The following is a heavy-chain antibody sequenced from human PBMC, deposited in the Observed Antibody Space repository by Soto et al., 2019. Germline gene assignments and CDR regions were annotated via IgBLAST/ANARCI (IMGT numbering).Heavy chain of an antibody. J-gene: IGHJ4*02. D-gene: IGHD2-8*01. CDR3: ASRDCTNGVCYGGDY. Sequence: SETLSLTCAVSGGSISSSNWWSWVRQPPGKGLEWIGEIYHSGSTNYNPSLKSRVTISVDKSKNQFSLKLSSVTAADTAVYYCASRDCTNGVCYGGDYWGQGTLVTVSS. CDR2: IYHSGST. V-gene: IGHV4-4*02. CDR1: GGSISSSNW.